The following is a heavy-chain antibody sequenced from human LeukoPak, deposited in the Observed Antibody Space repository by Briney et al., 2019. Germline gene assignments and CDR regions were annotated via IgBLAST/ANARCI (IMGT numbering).Heavy chain of an antibody. CDR1: GYTFTSYG. V-gene: IGHV1-18*01. CDR3: ARDAIVVVPAAAVMSSRDYYMDV. Sequence: GASVKVSCKASGYTFTSYGISWVRQAPGQGLEWMGWISAYNGNTNYAQKLQGRVTMTTDTSTSTAYMELRSLRSDDTAVYYCARDAIVVVPAAAVMSSRDYYMDVWGKGTTVTVSS. J-gene: IGHJ6*03. D-gene: IGHD2-2*01. CDR2: ISAYNGNT.